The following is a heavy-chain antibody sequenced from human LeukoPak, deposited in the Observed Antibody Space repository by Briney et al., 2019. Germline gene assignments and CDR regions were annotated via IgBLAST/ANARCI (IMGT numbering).Heavy chain of an antibody. CDR2: FDPEDGET. CDR3: ATLEGDYSTRWFDP. Sequence: ASVNVSCKVSGYTLTELSMHWVRQAPGKGLEWMGGFDPEDGETIYAQKFQGRVTMTEDTSTDTAYMELSSLGFEDTAVYYCATLEGDYSTRWFDPWGQGTLVTVSS. CDR1: GYTLTELS. J-gene: IGHJ5*02. V-gene: IGHV1-24*01. D-gene: IGHD2-15*01.